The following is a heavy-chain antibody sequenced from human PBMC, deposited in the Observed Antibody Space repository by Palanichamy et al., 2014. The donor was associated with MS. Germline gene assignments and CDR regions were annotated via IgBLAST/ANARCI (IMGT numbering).Heavy chain of an antibody. CDR3: ARVGSSSGREYLQY. J-gene: IGHJ1*01. Sequence: YWMSWVRQAPGKGLEWVANIRQNGSEKYYVDSVEGRFAISRDNAENSLFLQMNNLRADDTAVYYCARVGSSSGREYLQYWGQGTLVTVSS. D-gene: IGHD6-6*01. CDR2: IRQNGSEK. CDR1: YW. V-gene: IGHV3-7*01.